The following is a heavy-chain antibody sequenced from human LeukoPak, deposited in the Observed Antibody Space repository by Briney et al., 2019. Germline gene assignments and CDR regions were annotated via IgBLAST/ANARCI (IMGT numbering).Heavy chain of an antibody. V-gene: IGHV3-53*01. CDR2: IYSGGST. J-gene: IGHJ4*02. Sequence: GGSLRLSCAASGFTVSSNYMSWVRQAPGKGLEWVSVIYSGGSTYYADSVKGRFTVSRDNSKNTLYLRMNSLRAEDTAVYYCAREGRDDDSLDYWGQGTLVTVSS. D-gene: IGHD3-22*01. CDR3: AREGRDDDSLDY. CDR1: GFTVSSNY.